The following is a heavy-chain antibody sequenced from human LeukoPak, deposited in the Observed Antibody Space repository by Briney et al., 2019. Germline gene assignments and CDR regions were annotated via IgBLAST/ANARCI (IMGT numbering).Heavy chain of an antibody. CDR1: GFTFSSYG. CDR3: ARDKGDGDDAFDI. Sequence: PGGSLRLSCAASGFTFSSYGMHWVRQAPGKGLEWVAVIWYDGSNKYYADSVKGRFTISRDSSKNTLYLQMNSLRAEDTAVYYCARDKGDGDDAFDIWGQGIMVTVSS. V-gene: IGHV3-33*01. D-gene: IGHD3-10*01. J-gene: IGHJ3*02. CDR2: IWYDGSNK.